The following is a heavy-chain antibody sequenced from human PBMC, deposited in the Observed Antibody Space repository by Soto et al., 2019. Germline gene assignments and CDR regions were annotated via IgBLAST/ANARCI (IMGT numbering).Heavy chain of an antibody. CDR2: INHSGST. CDR1: GGSFSGYY. CDR3: AADLYYYDSSGYSNY. Sequence: SETLSLTCAVYGGSFSGYYWSRIRQPPGKGLEWIGEINHSGSTNYNPSLKSRVTISVDTSKNQFSLKLSSVTAADTAVYYCAADLYYYDSSGYSNYWGQGTLVTVSS. D-gene: IGHD3-22*01. J-gene: IGHJ4*02. V-gene: IGHV4-34*01.